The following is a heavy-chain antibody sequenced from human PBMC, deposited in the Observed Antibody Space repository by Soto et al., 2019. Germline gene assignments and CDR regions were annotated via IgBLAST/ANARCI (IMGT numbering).Heavy chain of an antibody. Sequence: QVQLVESGGGVVQPGRSLRLSCAASGFTFSSYGMHWVRQAPGKGLEWVAVIWYDGSNKYYADSVKGRFTISRDNSKNTLYLQMNSLRAEDTAVYYCARDSTGWVYSGSHMDVWGKGTTVTVSS. CDR2: IWYDGSNK. CDR3: ARDSTGWVYSGSHMDV. J-gene: IGHJ6*03. D-gene: IGHD5-12*01. CDR1: GFTFSSYG. V-gene: IGHV3-33*01.